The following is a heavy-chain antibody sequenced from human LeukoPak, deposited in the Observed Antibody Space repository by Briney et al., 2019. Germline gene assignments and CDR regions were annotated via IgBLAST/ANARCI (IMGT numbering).Heavy chain of an antibody. D-gene: IGHD2-2*01. CDR2: ISGTGAHT. J-gene: IGHJ5*02. V-gene: IGHV3-23*01. Sequence: GGSLRLSCAASGFTFSSYAMSWVRQAPGKGLEWVSSISGTGAHTYHADSVKGRFTISRDNSKNTLYLQMNTLRAEDTAVYYCAKEVVPTTKAFDPWGQGTLVTVSS. CDR3: AKEVVPTTKAFDP. CDR1: GFTFSSYA.